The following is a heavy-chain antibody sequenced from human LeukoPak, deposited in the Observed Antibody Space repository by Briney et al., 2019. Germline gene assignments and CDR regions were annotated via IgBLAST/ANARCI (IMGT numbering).Heavy chain of an antibody. CDR2: IYYSGST. CDR3: ARIAAETYYYYYGMDV. D-gene: IGHD6-13*01. J-gene: IGHJ6*02. V-gene: IGHV4-39*01. Sequence: SETLSLTCTVSGGSIGSSSYYWGWIRQPPGKGLEWVGSIYYSGSTYYNPSLKSRVTISVDTSKNQFSLKLSSVTAADTAVYYCARIAAETYYYYYGMDVWGQGTTVTVSS. CDR1: GGSIGSSSYY.